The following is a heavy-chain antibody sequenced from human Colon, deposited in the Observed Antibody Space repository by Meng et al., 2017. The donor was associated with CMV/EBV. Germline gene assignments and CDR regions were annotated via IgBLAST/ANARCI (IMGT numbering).Heavy chain of an antibody. D-gene: IGHD2-15*01. CDR3: ARPLSPRSAYSALLAF. CDR2: ITTANAYI. V-gene: IGHV3-21*06. Sequence: GESLKISCAASGFVFSSYGMSWVRQAPGKGLEWVSSITTANAYISYAESVKGRFTISRDDAKSSLFLQMDSLRVDDTAVYYCARPLSPRSAYSALLAFWGQGTLVTVS. CDR1: GFVFSSYG. J-gene: IGHJ4*02.